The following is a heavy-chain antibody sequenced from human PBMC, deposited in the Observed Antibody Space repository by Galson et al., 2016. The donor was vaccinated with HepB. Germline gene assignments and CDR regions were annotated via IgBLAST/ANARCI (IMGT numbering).Heavy chain of an antibody. J-gene: IGHJ4*02. CDR1: GFTFSSYG. D-gene: IGHD2-15*01. CDR2: ISPSGST. V-gene: IGHV3-23*01. Sequence: SLRLSCAASGFTFSSYGMSWVRQAPGQGLEWVSSISPSGSTYTDSVKGRFTISRDNSRNTLYLEMNSLRAEDTAVYYCAKRGGLKYYFDCWGQGTLVTVSS. CDR3: AKRGGLKYYFDC.